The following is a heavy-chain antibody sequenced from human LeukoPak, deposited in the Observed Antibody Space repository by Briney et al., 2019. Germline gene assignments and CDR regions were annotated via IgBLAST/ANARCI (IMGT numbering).Heavy chain of an antibody. D-gene: IGHD3-10*01. CDR2: IYYSGST. Sequence: KPSETLSLTCTVSGGSISSGGYYWSWIRQHPGKGLEWIGYIYYSGSTYYNPSLKSRVTISVDTSKNQFSLKLSSVTAADTAVYYCAREGDGSGSLGAYGMDVWGQGTTVTVSS. V-gene: IGHV4-31*03. J-gene: IGHJ6*02. CDR1: GGSISSGGYY. CDR3: AREGDGSGSLGAYGMDV.